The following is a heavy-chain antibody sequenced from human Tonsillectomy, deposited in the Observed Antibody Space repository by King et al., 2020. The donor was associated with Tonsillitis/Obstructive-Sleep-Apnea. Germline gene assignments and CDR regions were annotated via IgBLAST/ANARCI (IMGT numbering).Heavy chain of an antibody. CDR1: GGTFSSYA. J-gene: IGHJ4*02. D-gene: IGHD3-22*01. V-gene: IGHV1-69*10. CDR3: ARERDDSRGYYPRYFDY. Sequence: QLVQSGAEVKKPGSSVKVSCKASGGTFSSYAISWVRQAPGQGLEWMGGIIPILGIANYAQKFQGRVTITADKSTSTAYMELSSLRSEDTAVYYCARERDDSRGYYPRYFDYWGQGTLVTVSS. CDR2: IIPILGIA.